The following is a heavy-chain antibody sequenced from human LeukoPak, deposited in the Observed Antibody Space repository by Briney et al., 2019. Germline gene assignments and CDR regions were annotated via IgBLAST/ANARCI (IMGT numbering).Heavy chain of an antibody. J-gene: IGHJ4*02. CDR1: ESTFTSYL. CDR2: INPGDSDT. D-gene: IGHD6-19*01. V-gene: IGHV5-51*01. CDR3: ARSISSGWY. Sequence: SLNFCSTSSESTFTSYLLCWLRQLPQERLEWMGIINPGDSDTRYSPSFQGQVTISVDKSISTAYLQWSSLKASDTAMYYCARSISSGWYWGLGTLVTVSS.